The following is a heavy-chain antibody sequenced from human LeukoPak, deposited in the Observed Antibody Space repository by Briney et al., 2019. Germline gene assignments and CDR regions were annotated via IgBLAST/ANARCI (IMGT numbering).Heavy chain of an antibody. CDR3: AKVVAGPTKNSPKRQLEDY. CDR2: ISGGGGST. CDR1: GFTFSSYA. Sequence: PGGSLRLSCAASGFTFSSYAMSWVRQAPGKGLEWVSVISGGGGSTYYADSMKGRFTISRDTSKNTLHLQMNSLRAEDTAVYYCAKVVAGPTKNSPKRQLEDYWGQGTLVTVSS. J-gene: IGHJ4*02. V-gene: IGHV3-23*01. D-gene: IGHD5-12*01.